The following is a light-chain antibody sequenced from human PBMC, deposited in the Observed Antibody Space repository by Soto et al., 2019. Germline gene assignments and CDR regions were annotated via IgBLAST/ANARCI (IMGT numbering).Light chain of an antibody. CDR3: QVWDSSSDHHYV. J-gene: IGLJ1*01. V-gene: IGLV3-21*02. Sequence: SYELTQPPSVSVAPGQTARITCGGNNIGSKSLHWYQQKPGQAPVLVVYDDSDRPSGIPERFSGSNSGNTATLTISRVEAGDEADYYCQVWDSSSDHHYVFGTGTKVTVL. CDR1: NIGSKS. CDR2: DDS.